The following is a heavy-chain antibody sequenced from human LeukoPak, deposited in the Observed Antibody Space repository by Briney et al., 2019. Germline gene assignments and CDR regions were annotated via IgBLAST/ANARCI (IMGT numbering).Heavy chain of an antibody. Sequence: ASVKVSCKASGYTFTSYDINWVRRATGQGLEWMEWMNPNSGNTGYAQKFQGRVTMTRNTSISTAYMELSSLRSEDTAVYYCARGGNYYYYYGMDVWGQGTTVTVSS. CDR3: ARGGNYYYYYGMDV. D-gene: IGHD1-14*01. CDR2: MNPNSGNT. CDR1: GYTFTSYD. V-gene: IGHV1-8*01. J-gene: IGHJ6*02.